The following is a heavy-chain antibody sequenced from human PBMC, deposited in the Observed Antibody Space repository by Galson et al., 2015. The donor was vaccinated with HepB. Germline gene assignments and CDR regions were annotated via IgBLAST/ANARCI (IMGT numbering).Heavy chain of an antibody. CDR1: GFPFNNAW. D-gene: IGHD2-8*02. CDR2: IKSKTDGETT. V-gene: IGHV3-15*01. CDR3: TTDVYYSTYWSWLDS. Sequence: SLRLSCAASGFPFNNAWMTWVRQAPGMGLEWVGRIKSKTDGETTDYAAPVKGRFTISRDDSKNRLYLKMNSLKTEDTAVYYCTTDVYYSTYWSWLDSWGQGTLVTVSS. J-gene: IGHJ5*01.